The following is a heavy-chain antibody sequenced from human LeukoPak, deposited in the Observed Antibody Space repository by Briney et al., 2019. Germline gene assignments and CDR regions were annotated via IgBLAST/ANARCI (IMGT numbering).Heavy chain of an antibody. CDR3: ATDFRYGSA. J-gene: IGHJ4*02. D-gene: IGHD3-10*01. CDR2: IYSDGST. CDR1: GFTVSRNY. V-gene: IGHV3-66*01. Sequence: SGGSLRLSCAASGFTVSRNYMTWVRQAPGKGLEWVSVIYSDGSTFYTDFVKGRFTISRDNSKNTLYLQMNSLRVEDTAVYHCATDFRYGSAWGPGTLLTVSS.